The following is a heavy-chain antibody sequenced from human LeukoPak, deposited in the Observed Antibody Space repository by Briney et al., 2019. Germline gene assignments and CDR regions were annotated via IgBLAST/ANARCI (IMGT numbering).Heavy chain of an antibody. CDR2: ISGSGGST. J-gene: IGHJ4*02. CDR3: ARGGYGIDY. V-gene: IGHV3-23*01. D-gene: IGHD4-17*01. CDR1: GFTFSSYA. Sequence: GGSLRLSCAASGFTFSSYAMSWVRQAPGKGLEWVSAISGSGGSTYYADSVKGRFTISRDNAKNSLYLQMNSLRAEDTAVYYCARGGYGIDYWGQGTLVTVSS.